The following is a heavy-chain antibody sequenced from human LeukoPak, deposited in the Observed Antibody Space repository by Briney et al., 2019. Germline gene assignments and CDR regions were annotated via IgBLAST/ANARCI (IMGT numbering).Heavy chain of an antibody. CDR1: GFTFSSYA. D-gene: IGHD3-22*01. J-gene: IGHJ3*02. CDR3: AKGGKITMIVVVIRKPNAFDI. V-gene: IGHV3-23*01. CDR2: ISGSGGST. Sequence: GGSLRLSCAASGFTFSSYAMSWVRQAPGKGLEWVSAISGSGGSTYYADSVKGRFTISRDNSKNTLYLQMNSLRAEDTAVYYCAKGGKITMIVVVIRKPNAFDIWGQGTMVTVSS.